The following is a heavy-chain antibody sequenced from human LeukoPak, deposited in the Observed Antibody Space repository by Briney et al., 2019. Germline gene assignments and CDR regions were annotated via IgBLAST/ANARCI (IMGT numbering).Heavy chain of an antibody. CDR1: EYTFTGYY. CDR2: INPNSGGT. Sequence: GASVKVSCKASEYTFTGYYMHWVRQAPGQGLEWMGWINPNSGGTNYAQKFQGRVTMTRDTSISTAYMEPSRLRSDDTAVYYCARDKGGYSGYDFDYWGQGTLVTVSS. CDR3: ARDKGGYSGYDFDY. J-gene: IGHJ4*02. D-gene: IGHD5-12*01. V-gene: IGHV1-2*02.